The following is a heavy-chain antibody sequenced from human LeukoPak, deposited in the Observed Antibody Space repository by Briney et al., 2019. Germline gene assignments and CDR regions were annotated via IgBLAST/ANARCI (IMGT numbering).Heavy chain of an antibody. J-gene: IGHJ4*02. CDR2: IYHSGST. Sequence: SETLSLTCAVSGYSISSGYYWGWIRQPPGKGLDWIGSIYHSGSTYYNPSLKSRVTISVDTSKNQFSLKLSSVTAADTAVYYCARQAPGDDDFWSGYLDYWGQGTLVTVSS. V-gene: IGHV4-38-2*01. D-gene: IGHD3-3*01. CDR3: ARQAPGDDDFWSGYLDY. CDR1: GYSISSGYY.